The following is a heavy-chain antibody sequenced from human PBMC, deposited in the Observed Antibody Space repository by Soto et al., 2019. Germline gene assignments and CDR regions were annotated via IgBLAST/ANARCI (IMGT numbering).Heavy chain of an antibody. Sequence: GGSLRLSCAASGFTFDDYAMHWVRQAPGKGLEWVSGISWNSGSIGYADSVKGRFTISRDNAKNSLYLQMNSLRAEDTALYYCAKEALGNPKSDAFDIWGQGTMVTVSS. D-gene: IGHD1-1*01. J-gene: IGHJ3*02. CDR1: GFTFDDYA. CDR2: ISWNSGSI. CDR3: AKEALGNPKSDAFDI. V-gene: IGHV3-9*01.